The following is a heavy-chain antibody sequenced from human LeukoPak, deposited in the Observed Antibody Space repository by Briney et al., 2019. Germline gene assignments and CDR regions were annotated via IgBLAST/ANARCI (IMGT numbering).Heavy chain of an antibody. V-gene: IGHV1-18*01. J-gene: IGHJ4*02. CDR2: ISAYNGNT. Sequence: GASVKVSCKASGGTFSSYAISWVRQAPGQGLEWMGWISAYNGNTNYAQKLQGRVTMTTDTSTSTAYMELRSLRSDDTAVYYCARDRVSSSSSSFDYWGQGTLVTVSS. CDR3: ARDRVSSSSSSFDY. CDR1: GGTFSSYA. D-gene: IGHD6-6*01.